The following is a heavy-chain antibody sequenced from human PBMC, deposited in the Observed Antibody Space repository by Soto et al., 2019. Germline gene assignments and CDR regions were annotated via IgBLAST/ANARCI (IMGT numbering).Heavy chain of an antibody. D-gene: IGHD2-21*01. J-gene: IGHJ6*02. V-gene: IGHV3-43*01. CDR3: AKDGLGWWGDSGNYGIDV. CDR2: ISWDGGST. CDR1: GFTFDDYS. Sequence: GGSLRLSCAASGFTFDDYSMHWVRQAPGKGLEWVSLISWDGGSTNYADSVKGRFTISRDNSKNSLYLQMNSLRTEDTAVYYGAKDGLGWWGDSGNYGIDVWGQGTMVTVSS.